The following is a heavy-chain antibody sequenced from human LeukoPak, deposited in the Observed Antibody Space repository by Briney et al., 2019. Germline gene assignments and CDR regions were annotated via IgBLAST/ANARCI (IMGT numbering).Heavy chain of an antibody. J-gene: IGHJ4*02. D-gene: IGHD2-21*02. CDR1: GFTFSSYG. V-gene: IGHV3-33*01. CDR2: IWFDGRDK. Sequence: GGSLRLSCAASGFTFSSYGMRWVRQAPGKGLEWVAVIWFDGRDKYYADSVKGRFTISRDNSKNTMYLQMDSLRSEDTAVYYCVRDRTVTAFDYWGQGTLVTVSS. CDR3: VRDRTVTAFDY.